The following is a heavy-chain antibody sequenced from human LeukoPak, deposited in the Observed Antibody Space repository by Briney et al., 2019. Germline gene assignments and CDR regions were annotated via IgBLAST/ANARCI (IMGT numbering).Heavy chain of an antibody. V-gene: IGHV3-48*03. Sequence: GGSLRLCCAASGFIFSSYDMNWVRQAPGKGLEWISCIRGSGDAVYYADSVKGRFTISRDNAKNSLFLQMNSLRAEDTAVYYCSRGGPPDFDSWGQGTLVTVSS. CDR3: SRGGPPDFDS. J-gene: IGHJ4*02. CDR1: GFIFSSYD. CDR2: IRGSGDAV.